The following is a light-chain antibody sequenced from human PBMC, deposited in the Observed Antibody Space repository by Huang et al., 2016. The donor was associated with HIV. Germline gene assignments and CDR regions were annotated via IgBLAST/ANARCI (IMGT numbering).Light chain of an antibody. J-gene: IGKJ5*01. CDR3: QQRGNWPPIT. Sequence: EIVLTQSPATLSLSPGERATLSCRAIQSISNYLAWYQQKPGQPPRLRIYYASNRATGIPVRFSGSGSGTDFTLTISSLEPEDFAVYYCQQRGNWPPITFGQGTRLEIK. CDR1: QSISNY. V-gene: IGKV3-11*01. CDR2: YAS.